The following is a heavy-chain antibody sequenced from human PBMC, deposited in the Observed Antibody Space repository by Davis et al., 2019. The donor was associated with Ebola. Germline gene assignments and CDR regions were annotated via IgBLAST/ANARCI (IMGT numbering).Heavy chain of an antibody. V-gene: IGHV1-2*02. CDR2: INPNSGGT. CDR3: ARDPRWELLPYYYYYGMDV. J-gene: IGHJ6*02. Sequence: ASVKVSCKASGYTFTGYYMHWVRQAPGQGLEWMGWINPNSGGTNYAQKFQGRVTMTRDTSISTAYMELSRLRSDDTAVYYCARDPRWELLPYYYYYGMDVWGQGTTVTVSS. CDR1: GYTFTGYY. D-gene: IGHD1-26*01.